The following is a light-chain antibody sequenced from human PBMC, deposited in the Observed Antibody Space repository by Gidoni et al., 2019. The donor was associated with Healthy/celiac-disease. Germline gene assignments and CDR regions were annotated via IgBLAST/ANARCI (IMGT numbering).Light chain of an antibody. CDR2: AAS. Sequence: DIQMTQSPSSLSASVGDRVTITCRASHSISSYLNWYQHKPGKAPKLLIYAASRLQSGVPSRFSGSGSGTDFTLTISSLQLGDFATYYCQQSFSTPRTFGQGTKVEIK. J-gene: IGKJ1*01. CDR1: HSISSY. CDR3: QQSFSTPRT. V-gene: IGKV1-39*01.